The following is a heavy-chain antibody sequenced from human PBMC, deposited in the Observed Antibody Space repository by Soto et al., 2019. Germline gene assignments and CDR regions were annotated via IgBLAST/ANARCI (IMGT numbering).Heavy chain of an antibody. CDR3: ARGGDGGYEGAFDI. V-gene: IGHV1-69*13. D-gene: IGHD5-12*01. CDR2: IIPIFGTA. Sequence: APVKVSCKASGGTFSSYATSWVRQAPGQGLEWMGGIIPIFGTANYAQKFQGRVTITADESTSTAYMELSSLRSEDTAVYYCARGGDGGYEGAFDIWGQGTMVTVSS. CDR1: GGTFSSYA. J-gene: IGHJ3*02.